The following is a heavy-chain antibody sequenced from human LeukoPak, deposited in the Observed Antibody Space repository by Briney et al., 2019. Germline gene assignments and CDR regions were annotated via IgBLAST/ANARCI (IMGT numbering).Heavy chain of an antibody. Sequence: PGGSLRLSCAASVFTFNSYSMNWVRQAPGKGLEWVSSISSSSSYIYYADSVKGRFTISRDNAKNSLYLQMNSLRAEDTAVYYCARAYCSSTSCYAGEGYYYYYYYMDVWGKGTTVTVSS. CDR3: ARAYCSSTSCYAGEGYYYYYYYMDV. V-gene: IGHV3-21*01. CDR1: VFTFNSYS. CDR2: ISSSSSYI. J-gene: IGHJ6*03. D-gene: IGHD2-2*01.